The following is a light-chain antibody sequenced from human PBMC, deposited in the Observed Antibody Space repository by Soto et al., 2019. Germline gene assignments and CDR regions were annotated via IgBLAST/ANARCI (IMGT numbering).Light chain of an antibody. J-gene: IGLJ1*01. Sequence: QSVLTQPASVSGSPGQSITISCTGTSSDVGGYNYVSWYQHHPGKAPKLIIYDVTNRPSGVSNPFSSSKSGNTASLTISGLQPEDEADYYCSSYTTSNTRQIVFGTGTRSPS. CDR2: DVT. V-gene: IGLV2-14*03. CDR3: SSYTTSNTRQIV. CDR1: SSDVGGYNY.